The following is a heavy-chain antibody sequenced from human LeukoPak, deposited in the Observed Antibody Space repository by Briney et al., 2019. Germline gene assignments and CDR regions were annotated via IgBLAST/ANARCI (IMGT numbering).Heavy chain of an antibody. CDR2: INPNSGGT. CDR1: GYTFTRYY. J-gene: IGHJ4*02. Sequence: ASVKVSCKASGYTFTRYYMHWVRQAPGQGLEWMGWINPNSGGTNYAQKFQSRVTITRDTSISTAYMELSRLRSDDTAVYYCARVYDSSGYQDYWGQGTLVTVSS. V-gene: IGHV1-2*02. D-gene: IGHD3-22*01. CDR3: ARVYDSSGYQDY.